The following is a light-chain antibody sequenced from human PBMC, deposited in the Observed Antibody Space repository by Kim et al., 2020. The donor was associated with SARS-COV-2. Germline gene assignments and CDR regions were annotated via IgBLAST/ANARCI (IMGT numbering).Light chain of an antibody. V-gene: IGKV1-6*02. CDR3: LQDYNAPYT. CDR2: DAS. J-gene: IGKJ2*01. CDR1: QDIRNE. Sequence: SGSVGDGVTITCRASQDIRNELAWYQQKPGKAPKLLIYDASTLQSGVPSRFSGSRSGTDFTLTISSLQPEDFATYYCLQDYNAPYTFGQGTKLEI.